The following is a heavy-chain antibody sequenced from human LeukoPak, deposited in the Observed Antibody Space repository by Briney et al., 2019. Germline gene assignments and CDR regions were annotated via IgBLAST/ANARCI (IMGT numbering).Heavy chain of an antibody. V-gene: IGHV1-69*10. D-gene: IGHD2-2*03. CDR2: IIPIFDIV. CDR3: ARGKVDIYYYSYMDV. J-gene: IGHJ6*03. CDR1: GDTFKNYT. Sequence: GASVKVSCKASGDTFKNYTLSWVRQAPGQGLEWMGEIIPIFDIVNYAQNFQGRVTITADKSTSTAYMELSSLRPEDTAVYFCARGKVDIYYYSYMDVWGKGTTVTVS.